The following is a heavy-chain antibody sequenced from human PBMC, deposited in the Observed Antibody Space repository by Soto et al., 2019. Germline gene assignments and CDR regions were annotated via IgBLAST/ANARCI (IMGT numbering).Heavy chain of an antibody. J-gene: IGHJ6*02. Sequence: QVQLVQSGAEVRKPGASVKVSCKASGYTFSNYGLSWVRQAPGQGLEWMGWISDYNGNTHYAQKFQGRLIMPTATSTRTAYVELRSLTSDDTAVYFCAREGYYSGSGTYSPPRYYGMDVWGQGTTVTVSS. CDR2: ISDYNGNT. D-gene: IGHD3-10*01. V-gene: IGHV1-18*01. CDR1: GYTFSNYG. CDR3: AREGYYSGSGTYSPPRYYGMDV.